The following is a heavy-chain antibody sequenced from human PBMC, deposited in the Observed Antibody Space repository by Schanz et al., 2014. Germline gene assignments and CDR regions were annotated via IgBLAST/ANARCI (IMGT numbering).Heavy chain of an antibody. CDR3: VRDAGWGGGDYHDMDV. CDR1: NYIFTKYY. D-gene: IGHD3-16*01. CDR2: INPYDDTI. Sequence: QVQLVQSGAEAKKPGASAKLSCKASNYIFTKYYIHCVRQAPGQGLEWMGLINPYDDTIDYAKKFQGRFAMGRDTSTTAVYMELSSLRSEDTAVYYCVRDAGWGGGDYHDMDVWGQGTSVTVSS. J-gene: IGHJ6*02. V-gene: IGHV1-46*01.